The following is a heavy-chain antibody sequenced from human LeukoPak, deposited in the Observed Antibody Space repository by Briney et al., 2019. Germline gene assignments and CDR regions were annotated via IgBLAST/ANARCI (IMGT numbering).Heavy chain of an antibody. CDR2: INPNSGGT. J-gene: IGHJ4*02. D-gene: IGHD6-19*01. CDR1: GYTFTSYD. CDR3: ARVFPYTPKQWLYFDY. Sequence: GASVKVSCKASGYTFTSYDINWVRQAPGQGLEWMGWINPNSGGTNYAQKFQGRVTMTRDTSISTAYMELSRLRSDDTAVYYCARVFPYTPKQWLYFDYWGQGTLVTVSS. V-gene: IGHV1-2*02.